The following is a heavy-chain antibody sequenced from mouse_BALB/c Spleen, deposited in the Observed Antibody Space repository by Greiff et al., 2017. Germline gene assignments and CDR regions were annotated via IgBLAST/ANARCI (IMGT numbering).Heavy chain of an antibody. V-gene: IGHV5-4*02. D-gene: IGHD4-1*01. Sequence: EVMLVESGGGLVKPGGSLKLSCAASGFTFSDYYMHWVRQTPEKILEWVATISDGGSYTYYPDSVKGRFTISRDNAKNNLYLQMSSLKSEDTAMYYCARAVTETGAMDYWGQGTSVTVSS. CDR1: GFTFSDYY. CDR2: ISDGGSYT. CDR3: ARAVTETGAMDY. J-gene: IGHJ4*01.